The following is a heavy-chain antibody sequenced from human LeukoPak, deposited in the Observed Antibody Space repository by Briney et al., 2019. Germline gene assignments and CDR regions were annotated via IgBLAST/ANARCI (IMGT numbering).Heavy chain of an antibody. CDR2: IIPILGIA. J-gene: IGHJ6*02. D-gene: IGHD2-2*01. CDR3: ARNSCSSTSCYSHIVATSLEARGYYYYYYGMDV. Sequence: SVKVSCKASGCTFSSYAISWVRQAPGQGLEWMGRIIPILGIANYAQKFQGRVTITADKSTSTAYMELSSLRSEDTAVYYCARNSCSSTSCYSHIVATSLEARGYYYYYYGMDVWGQGTTVTVSS. V-gene: IGHV1-69*04. CDR1: GCTFSSYA.